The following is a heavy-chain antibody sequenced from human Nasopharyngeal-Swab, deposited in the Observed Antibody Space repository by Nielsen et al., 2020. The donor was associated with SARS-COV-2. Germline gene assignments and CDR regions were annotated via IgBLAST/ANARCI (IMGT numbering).Heavy chain of an antibody. CDR2: IYYSGST. J-gene: IGHJ6*02. Sequence: QPPGKGLEWIGSIYYSGSTYYNPSLKSRVTISVDTSKNQFSLKLSSVTAADTAVYYCASQGSGSYYLLYYYYGMDVWGQGTTVTVSS. CDR3: ASQGSGSYYLLYYYYGMDV. V-gene: IGHV4-39*01. D-gene: IGHD1-26*01.